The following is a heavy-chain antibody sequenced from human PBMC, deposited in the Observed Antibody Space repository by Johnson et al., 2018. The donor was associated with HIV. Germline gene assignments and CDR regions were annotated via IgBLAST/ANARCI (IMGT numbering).Heavy chain of an antibody. V-gene: IGHV3-66*01. CDR2: IYSGGST. CDR1: GFTFDDYA. CDR3: ARDRGGATSQA. J-gene: IGHJ3*01. Sequence: VQLVESGGGLVQPGRSLRLSCAASGFTFDDYAMHWVRQAPGKGLEWVSVIYSGGSTYYADSVKGRFTISRDNSKNTLYLQMNSLRAEDTAVYYCARDRGGATSQAWGQGTMVTVSS. D-gene: IGHD1-26*01.